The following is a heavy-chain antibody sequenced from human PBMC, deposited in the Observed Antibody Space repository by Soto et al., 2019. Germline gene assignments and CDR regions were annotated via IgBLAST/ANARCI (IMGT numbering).Heavy chain of an antibody. CDR2: IDHSGNT. V-gene: IGHV4-34*01. CDR1: GDSFSDYY. D-gene: IGHD2-15*01. Sequence: QVQLQQWGAGLLKPSETLSLTCAVNGDSFSDYYWNWIRQPPGKGLEWIGEIDHSGNTNYSPSLKSRVTVSVDTSKNQFSLRLHPVAAADTAVYYCVGGRGRLVEFDYWGRGTLVTVSS. J-gene: IGHJ4*02. CDR3: VGGRGRLVEFDY.